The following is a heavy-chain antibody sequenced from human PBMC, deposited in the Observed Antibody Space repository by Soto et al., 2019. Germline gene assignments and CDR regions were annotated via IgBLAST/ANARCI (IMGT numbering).Heavy chain of an antibody. D-gene: IGHD6-19*01. J-gene: IGHJ4*02. CDR1: GFTFSSYA. CDR2: ISGSGGST. CDR3: ASRSSGWYFDY. V-gene: IGHV3-23*01. Sequence: EVRLLESGGGLVQPGGSLRPSCAASGFTFSSYAMNWVRQAPGKGLEWVSAISGSGGSTYYADSVKGRFTISRDNSKNTLYLQMNSLRAEDTAVYYCASRSSGWYFDYWGQGTLVTVSS.